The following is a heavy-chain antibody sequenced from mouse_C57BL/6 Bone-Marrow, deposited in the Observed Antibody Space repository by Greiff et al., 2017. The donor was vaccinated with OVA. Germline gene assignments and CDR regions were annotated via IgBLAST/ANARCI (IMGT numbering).Heavy chain of an antibody. Sequence: EVQGVESGAELVRPGASVKLSCTASGFNIKDDYMHWVKQRPEQGLEWIGWIDPENGDTEYASKFQGKATITADTSSNTAYLQLSSLTSEDTAVYYCTTPYDYDGAWFAYWGQGTLVTVSA. V-gene: IGHV14-4*01. CDR3: TTPYDYDGAWFAY. CDR1: GFNIKDDY. CDR2: IDPENGDT. D-gene: IGHD2-4*01. J-gene: IGHJ3*01.